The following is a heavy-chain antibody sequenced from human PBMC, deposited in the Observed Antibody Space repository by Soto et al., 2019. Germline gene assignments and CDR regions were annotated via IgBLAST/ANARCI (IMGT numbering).Heavy chain of an antibody. CDR3: ARDGYCVSTTCYFLPDV. J-gene: IGHJ6*02. CDR1: GFTFSRYG. V-gene: IGHV3-48*02. CDR2: ISSSSSTI. Sequence: EVQVVESGGGLVQPGGSLRLSCAASGFTFSRYGMNWVRQAPGKGLEWVAYISSSSSTIYYADSVKGRFTISRDNAKNSQYLQMNSLRDEDTAVYYCARDGYCVSTTCYFLPDVWGQGTTVTVSS. D-gene: IGHD2-2*03.